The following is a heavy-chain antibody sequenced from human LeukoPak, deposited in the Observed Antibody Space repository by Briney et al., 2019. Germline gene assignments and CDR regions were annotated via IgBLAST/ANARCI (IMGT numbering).Heavy chain of an antibody. CDR3: AKQNLNDYGDDDAFDI. V-gene: IGHV3-30*02. CDR1: GFTFSRYG. J-gene: IGHJ3*02. Sequence: GRSLSLSCAASGFTFSRYGMHWVRQASGKGLEWVAFIRYDGSNKYYADSVKGRFTISRDNSKNTLYLQMNSLSAEDTAVYYCAKQNLNDYGDDDAFDIWGQGTMVTVSS. D-gene: IGHD4-17*01. CDR2: IRYDGSNK.